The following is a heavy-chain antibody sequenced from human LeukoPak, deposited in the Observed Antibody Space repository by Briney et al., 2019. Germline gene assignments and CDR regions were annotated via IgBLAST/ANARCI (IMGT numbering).Heavy chain of an antibody. Sequence: GGSLRLSCAASGFTFSSYSMNWVRQAPGKGLEWVSSISSSSSYIYYADSVKGRFTISRDNAKNSLYLQMNSLRAEDTAVYYCAREGTAMGYYYYMDVWGKGTTVTVSS. V-gene: IGHV3-21*01. CDR2: ISSSSSYI. CDR1: GFTFSSYS. J-gene: IGHJ6*03. D-gene: IGHD5-18*01. CDR3: AREGTAMGYYYYMDV.